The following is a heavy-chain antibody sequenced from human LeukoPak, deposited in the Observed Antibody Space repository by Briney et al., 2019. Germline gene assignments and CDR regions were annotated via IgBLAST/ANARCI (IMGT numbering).Heavy chain of an antibody. CDR2: INPDTSDK. CDR3: ARTTSMTASGYDY. D-gene: IGHD2-21*02. Sequence: ASVKVSCKASGYTFTNYHINWVRQASGQGLEWMTWINPDTSDKGYARKFQDRVTITTDTSISTAYMELSSLSSEDTAVYFCARTTSMTASGYDYWGQGTLVTVSS. V-gene: IGHV1-8*03. CDR1: GYTFTNYH. J-gene: IGHJ4*02.